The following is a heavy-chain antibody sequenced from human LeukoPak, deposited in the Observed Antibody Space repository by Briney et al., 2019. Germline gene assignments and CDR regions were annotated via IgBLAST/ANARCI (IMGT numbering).Heavy chain of an antibody. CDR1: GFTFSSYV. V-gene: IGHV3-30*18. D-gene: IGHD1-26*01. CDR2: ISYDGSNK. J-gene: IGHJ5*02. Sequence: GGSLRLSCAASGFTFSSYVMHWVRQAPGKGLEWVPVISYDGSNKYYADSVKGRFTSSRDNSKNTLYLQMNSLRAEHTAVYYCAKGLEWELLPIDPWGQGTLVTVSS. CDR3: AKGLEWELLPIDP.